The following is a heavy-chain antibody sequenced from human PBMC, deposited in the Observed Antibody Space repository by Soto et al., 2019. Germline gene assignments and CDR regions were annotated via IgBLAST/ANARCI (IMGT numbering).Heavy chain of an antibody. CDR1: GFTFISYG. CDR3: ARDRTGYSTCMDV. CDR2: ISYDGSNK. J-gene: IGHJ6*02. D-gene: IGHD5-18*01. Sequence: AGGSLRLSCAASGFTFISYGMHWVRQAPGKGLEWVAVISYDGSNKYYADSVKGRFTISRDNSKNTLYLQMNSLRAEDTAVYYCARDRTGYSTCMDVWGQGTTVTVSS. V-gene: IGHV3-30-3*01.